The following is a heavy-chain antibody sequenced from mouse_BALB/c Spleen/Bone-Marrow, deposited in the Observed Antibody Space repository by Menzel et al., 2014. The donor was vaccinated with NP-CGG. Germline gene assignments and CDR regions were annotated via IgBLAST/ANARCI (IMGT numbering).Heavy chain of an antibody. J-gene: IGHJ1*01. Sequence: VQLQQSGPELVKPGASVKIPCKASGYTFTDYYMDWVKQSHGKSLEWIGDINPNNGGTIYNQKFKGKATLTVDKSSSTAYMELRSLTSEDTAVYYCARGYRYVYWYFDVWGAGTTVTVSS. CDR3: ARGYRYVYWYFDV. D-gene: IGHD2-14*01. CDR1: GYTFTDYY. V-gene: IGHV1-18*01. CDR2: INPNNGGT.